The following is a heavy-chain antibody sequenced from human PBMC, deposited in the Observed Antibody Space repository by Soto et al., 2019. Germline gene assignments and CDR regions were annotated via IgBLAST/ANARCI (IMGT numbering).Heavy chain of an antibody. CDR2: INHSGST. J-gene: IGHJ4*02. Sequence: PSETLSLTCAVYGGSFSGYYWSWIRQPPGKGLEWIGEINHSGSTNYNPSLKSRVTISVDTSKNQFSLKLSSVTAADTAVYYCARWPRVTAMVYNTRPVIGFDYWGQGTLVTVSS. CDR3: ARWPRVTAMVYNTRPVIGFDY. CDR1: GGSFSGYY. D-gene: IGHD5-18*01. V-gene: IGHV4-34*01.